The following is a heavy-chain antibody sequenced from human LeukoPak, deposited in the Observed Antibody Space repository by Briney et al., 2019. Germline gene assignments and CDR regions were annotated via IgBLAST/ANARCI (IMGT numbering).Heavy chain of an antibody. CDR2: ITSSDSTT. Sequence: GGSLRLSCVASGFTFSSYEMNWVRQAPGKGLEWLSYITSSDSTTHYADSVKGRFTISRDDAQNSLYLQMNSLRVEDTAVYYCARDKGYGSGSYYNYWGQGTLVTVSS. J-gene: IGHJ4*02. D-gene: IGHD3-10*01. V-gene: IGHV3-48*03. CDR3: ARDKGYGSGSYYNY. CDR1: GFTFSSYE.